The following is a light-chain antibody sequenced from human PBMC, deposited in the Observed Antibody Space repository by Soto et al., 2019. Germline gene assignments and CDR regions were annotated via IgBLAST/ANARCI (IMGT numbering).Light chain of an antibody. CDR1: QSVLYSSNNKNY. J-gene: IGKJ1*01. V-gene: IGKV4-1*01. CDR2: WAS. CDR3: QQYYSTPRT. Sequence: DIVMTQSPDSLAVSLGERATINCKSSQSVLYSSNNKNYLAWYQQKPGQPPKLLIYWASTRESGVPDRFSGSGSGTDFPLTISSLQAEDVAVYYGQQYYSTPRTFGQGTKVEIK.